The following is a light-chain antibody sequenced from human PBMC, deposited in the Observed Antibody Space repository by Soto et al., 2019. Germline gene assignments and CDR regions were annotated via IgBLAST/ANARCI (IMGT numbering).Light chain of an antibody. CDR3: QSYDSRLTAYV. CDR1: SSNIGAGYD. Sequence: QSVLTQPPSVSGAPGQRVTISCIGTSSNIGAGYDVHWYQQLPGTAPKLLIYGDINRPSGVPDRFSGSKSGSSASLAITGLQAEDEADYYCQSYDSRLTAYVFGTGTKLTVL. CDR2: GDI. V-gene: IGLV1-40*01. J-gene: IGLJ1*01.